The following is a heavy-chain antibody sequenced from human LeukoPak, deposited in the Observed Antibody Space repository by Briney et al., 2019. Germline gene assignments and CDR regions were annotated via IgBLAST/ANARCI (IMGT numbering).Heavy chain of an antibody. D-gene: IGHD2-15*01. CDR3: ARSPGLCSGGSCYVRHWYFDL. CDR2: IYYSGST. CDR1: GGSISSYY. Sequence: RTSETLSLTCTVSGGSISSYYWSWIRQPPGKGLEWIGYIYYSGSTNYNPSLKSRVTISVDTSKNQFSLKLSSVTAADTAVYYCARSPGLCSGGSCYVRHWYFDLWGRGTLVTVSS. J-gene: IGHJ2*01. V-gene: IGHV4-59*01.